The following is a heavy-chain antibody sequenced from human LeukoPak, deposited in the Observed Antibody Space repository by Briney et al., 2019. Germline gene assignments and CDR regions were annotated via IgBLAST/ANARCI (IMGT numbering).Heavy chain of an antibody. D-gene: IGHD5-24*01. V-gene: IGHV3-23*01. CDR2: ISISGGST. CDR3: AREYDGYNSHGY. J-gene: IGHJ4*02. Sequence: PGGSLRLSCAASGFTFSSYAMSWVRQAPGKGLEWVSAISISGGSTYYADSVKGRFTISRDNSKNTLYLQMNSLRAEDTAVYYCAREYDGYNSHGYWGQGTLVTVSS. CDR1: GFTFSSYA.